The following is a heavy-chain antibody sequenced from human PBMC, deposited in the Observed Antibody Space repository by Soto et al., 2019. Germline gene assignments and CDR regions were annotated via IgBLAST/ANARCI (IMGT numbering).Heavy chain of an antibody. V-gene: IGHV4-30-4*01. CDR1: GGSISSGDCY. J-gene: IGHJ4*02. CDR2: IYYSGST. Sequence: SETLSLTCTVSGGSISSGDCYWSWIRQPPGKGLEWIGYIYYSGSTYYNPSLKSRVTISVDTSKNQFSLKLSSVTAADTAVYYWARGGGDILTGYYPFDYWGQGTLVTVSS. CDR3: ARGGGDILTGYYPFDY. D-gene: IGHD3-9*01.